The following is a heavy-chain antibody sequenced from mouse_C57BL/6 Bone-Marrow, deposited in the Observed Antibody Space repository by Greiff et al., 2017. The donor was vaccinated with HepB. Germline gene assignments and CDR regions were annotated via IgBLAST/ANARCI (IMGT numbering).Heavy chain of an antibody. J-gene: IGHJ4*01. Sequence: EVQLVESGGGLVKPGGSLKLSCAASGFTFSSYAMSWVRQTPEKRLEWVATISDGGSYTYYPDNVKGRFTISRDNAKNNLYLQMRHLKSEDTAMYYCARDYYAMDYWGQGTSVTVSS. V-gene: IGHV5-4*01. CDR2: ISDGGSYT. CDR3: ARDYYAMDY. CDR1: GFTFSSYA.